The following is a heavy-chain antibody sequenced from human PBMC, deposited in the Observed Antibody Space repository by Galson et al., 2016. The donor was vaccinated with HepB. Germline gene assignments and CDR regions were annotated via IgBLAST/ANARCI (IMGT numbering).Heavy chain of an antibody. CDR3: ANYRG. D-gene: IGHD1-26*01. CDR1: GLTFTSHW. Sequence: SLRLSCAASGLTFTSHWMHWVRQAPGKGLEWVANINQGGGEKYYVDSVKGRFTISRDNSKNSLYLQMNSLRAEDTAVYYCANYRGWGQGTLVTVSS. V-gene: IGHV3-7*03. CDR2: INQGGGEK. J-gene: IGHJ4*02.